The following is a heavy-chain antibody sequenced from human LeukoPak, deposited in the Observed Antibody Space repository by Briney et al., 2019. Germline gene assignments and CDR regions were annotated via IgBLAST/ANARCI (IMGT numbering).Heavy chain of an antibody. Sequence: SVKVSCKASGGTFSSYATSWVRQAPGQGLEWMGGIIPIFGTANYAQKFQGRVTITADESTSTAYMELSSLRSEDTAVYYCAREGSNLVQGTIFAPFDPWGQGTLVTVSS. CDR1: GGTFSSYA. CDR3: AREGSNLVQGTIFAPFDP. CDR2: IIPIFGTA. J-gene: IGHJ5*02. D-gene: IGHD3-3*01. V-gene: IGHV1-69*13.